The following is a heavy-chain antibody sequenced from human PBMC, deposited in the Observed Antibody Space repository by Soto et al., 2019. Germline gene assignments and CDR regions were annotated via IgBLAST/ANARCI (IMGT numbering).Heavy chain of an antibody. CDR3: ARATSGSFDALDM. Sequence: QVQLVESGGGVIQPGRSLRLACAASGFTLGIYGMHWVRQAPGKGLEWVAVIWYDGSIKYHADSVKGRFTISRDNSKNTVYLQMNSLRDEDTAVYYCARATSGSFDALDMWGQGTMVTVSS. CDR1: GFTLGIYG. D-gene: IGHD1-26*01. J-gene: IGHJ3*02. V-gene: IGHV3-33*01. CDR2: IWYDGSIK.